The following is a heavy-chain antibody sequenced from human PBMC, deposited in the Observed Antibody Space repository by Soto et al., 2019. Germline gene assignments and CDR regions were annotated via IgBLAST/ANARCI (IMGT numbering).Heavy chain of an antibody. CDR2: INHSGST. J-gene: IGHJ5*02. V-gene: IGHV4-34*01. CDR3: ARQAQRITRVRGVRNDWFAP. Sequence: NPSETLSLTCAVYGWPFSGYYWSWIRQPPGKGLEWIGEINHSGSTNYNPSLKSRVTLSVDTSKNQLSLKLSSVTAADTAVYYCARQAQRITRVRGVRNDWFAPWGQGTLVTVSS. CDR1: GWPFSGYY. D-gene: IGHD3-10*01.